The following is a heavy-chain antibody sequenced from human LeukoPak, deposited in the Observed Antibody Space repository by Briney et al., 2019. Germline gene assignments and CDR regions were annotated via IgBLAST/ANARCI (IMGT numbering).Heavy chain of an antibody. CDR3: ARSGAWIQLWIYFDY. Sequence: ASVKVSCKASGYTFTSYGISWVRQAPGQGLEWMGWISAYNGNTNYAQKFQGRVTMTRDTSTSTVYMELSSLRSEDTAVYYCARSGAWIQLWIYFDYWGQGTLVTVSS. J-gene: IGHJ4*02. CDR1: GYTFTSYG. D-gene: IGHD5-18*01. V-gene: IGHV1-18*01. CDR2: ISAYNGNT.